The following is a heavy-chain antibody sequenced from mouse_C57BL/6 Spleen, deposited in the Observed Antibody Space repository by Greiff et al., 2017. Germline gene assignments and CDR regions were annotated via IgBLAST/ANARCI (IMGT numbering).Heavy chain of an antibody. CDR2: IYPGGGYT. D-gene: IGHD1-1*01. CDR1: GYTFTNYW. J-gene: IGHJ2*01. CDR3: ARKTTVAFDY. V-gene: IGHV1-63*01. Sequence: VQVVESGAELVRPGTSVKMSCKASGYTFTNYWIGWAKQRPGHGLEWIGDIYPGGGYTNYNEKFKGKATLTADKSSSTAYMQFSSLTSEDSAIYYCARKTTVAFDYWGQGTTLTVSS.